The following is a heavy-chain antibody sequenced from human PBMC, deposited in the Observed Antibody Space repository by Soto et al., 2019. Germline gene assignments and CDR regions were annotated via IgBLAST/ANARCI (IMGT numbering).Heavy chain of an antibody. CDR3: TRLVEVPIVMFGFAV. J-gene: IGHJ3*01. V-gene: IGHV3-73*01. CDR1: GFTFSDSA. D-gene: IGHD3-16*01. Sequence: EVQLVESGGGLVQPGGSLKLSCAASGFTFSDSAIHWVRQASGKGLEWVGRIRSKASNYATAYAASVRGRFTVSRDESKNTAYLQMNSLKTEDTAVYYCTRLVEVPIVMFGFAVWGQGTLVTFSS. CDR2: IRSKASNYAT.